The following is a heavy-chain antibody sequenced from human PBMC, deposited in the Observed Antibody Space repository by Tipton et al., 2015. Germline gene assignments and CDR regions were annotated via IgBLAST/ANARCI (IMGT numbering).Heavy chain of an antibody. J-gene: IGHJ2*01. D-gene: IGHD4-23*01. Sequence: PGLVKPSETLSLTCTVSGGSVSSGSAYHWSWIRQPPGKGLEWIGYIYYSGSTNYNPSLKSRVTISVDTSKNQFSLKLSSVTAADTAVYYCARALFYGGNTDWYFDLWGRGTLVTVSS. CDR1: GGSVSSGSAYH. CDR3: ARALFYGGNTDWYFDL. CDR2: IYYSGST. V-gene: IGHV4-61*01.